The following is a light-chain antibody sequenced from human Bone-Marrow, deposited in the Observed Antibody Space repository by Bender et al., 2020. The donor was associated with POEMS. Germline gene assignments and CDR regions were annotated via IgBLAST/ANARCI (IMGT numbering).Light chain of an antibody. J-gene: IGLJ3*02. CDR1: SSNTGSGYD. Sequence: QSVLTQPPSVSGAPGQRVTISCTGSSSNTGSGYDINWYQHLPGTAPKLLIYSNDQRHQGVPDRFSGSKSGTSASLAISGLQSEEEADYYCAAWDDSLNAWVFGGGTKLTVL. V-gene: IGLV1-50*01. CDR2: SND. CDR3: AAWDDSLNAWV.